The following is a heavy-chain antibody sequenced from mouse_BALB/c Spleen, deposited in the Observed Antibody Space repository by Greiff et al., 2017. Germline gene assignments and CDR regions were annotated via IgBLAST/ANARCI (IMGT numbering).Heavy chain of an antibody. V-gene: IGHV6-6*02. CDR3: AGYRYDLDY. Sequence: EVKLVESGGGLVQPGGSMKLSCVASGFTFSNYWMNWVRQSPEKGLEWVAEIRLKSNNYATHYAESVKGRFTISRDDSKSSVYLQMNNLRAEDTGIYYCAGYRYDLDYWGQGTTLTVSS. J-gene: IGHJ2*01. D-gene: IGHD2-14*01. CDR1: GFTFSNYW. CDR2: IRLKSNNYAT.